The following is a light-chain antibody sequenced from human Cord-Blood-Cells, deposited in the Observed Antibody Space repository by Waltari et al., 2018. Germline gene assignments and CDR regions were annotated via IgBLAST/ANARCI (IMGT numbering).Light chain of an antibody. V-gene: IGKV3-11*01. J-gene: IGKJ4*01. Sequence: EIVLTQSPATLSLSPGERATLSCRASQSVSSYLAWYHQKPGQAPRRLIYDASNRATGIPARFSGSGSGTDFTLTISSLEPGDFAVYYCQQRSNWPPSFGGGTKVEIK. CDR1: QSVSSY. CDR3: QQRSNWPPS. CDR2: DAS.